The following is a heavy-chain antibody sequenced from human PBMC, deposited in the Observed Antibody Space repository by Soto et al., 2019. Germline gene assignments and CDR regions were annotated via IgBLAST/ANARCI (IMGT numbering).Heavy chain of an antibody. J-gene: IGHJ5*02. CDR2: IIPIFGTA. Sequence: SVKVSCKASGGTFSSYAISWVRQAPGQGLEWMGGIIPIFGTANYAQKFQGRVTITADESTSTAYMELSSLRSEDTAVYYCARDSRSWYWFDPWGQGTLVTVSS. D-gene: IGHD6-13*01. CDR1: GGTFSSYA. CDR3: ARDSRSWYWFDP. V-gene: IGHV1-69*13.